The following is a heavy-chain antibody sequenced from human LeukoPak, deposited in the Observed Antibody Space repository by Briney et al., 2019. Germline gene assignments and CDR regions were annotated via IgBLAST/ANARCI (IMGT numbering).Heavy chain of an antibody. V-gene: IGHV3-48*03. CDR3: AREMVTTDSRRGY. CDR2: ISSSGSTI. Sequence: GGSLRLSCAASGFTFSSYEMNWVRQAPGKGLEWVSYISSSGSTIYYADSVKGRFTISRDNAKNSLYLQMNSLRAEDTAGYYCAREMVTTDSRRGYWGQGTLVTVSS. J-gene: IGHJ4*02. D-gene: IGHD4-17*01. CDR1: GFTFSSYE.